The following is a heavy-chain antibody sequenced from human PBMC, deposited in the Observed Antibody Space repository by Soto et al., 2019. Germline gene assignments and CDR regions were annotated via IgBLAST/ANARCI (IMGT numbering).Heavy chain of an antibody. Sequence: GAMRLSCTASGFTFNTHWMHWVRQAPGKGLVWVSRIYFDGITTNYADSVKGRLTVSRDNAKNTVYLHVNTLRDEDTAVYYCARGGAMGVDYWGQGTLVTVSS. D-gene: IGHD1-26*01. J-gene: IGHJ4*02. CDR3: ARGGAMGVDY. CDR1: GFTFNTHW. V-gene: IGHV3-74*01. CDR2: IYFDGITT.